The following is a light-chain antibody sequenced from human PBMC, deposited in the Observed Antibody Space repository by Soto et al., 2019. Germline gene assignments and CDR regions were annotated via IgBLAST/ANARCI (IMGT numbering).Light chain of an antibody. V-gene: IGLV3-1*01. CDR2: QYK. J-gene: IGLJ2*01. Sequence: SYELTQPSSVSVSPGQTASITCSGDKLGDKYGCWYQQKPGQSPVLVIYQYKKRASGIPERFSGSSSENTATLTISGTQAMDEADYYCQAWDSKTNVVFGGGTQLTVL. CDR1: KLGDKY. CDR3: QAWDSKTNVV.